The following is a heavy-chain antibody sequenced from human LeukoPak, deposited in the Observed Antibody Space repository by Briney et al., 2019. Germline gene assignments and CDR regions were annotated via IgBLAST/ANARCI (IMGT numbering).Heavy chain of an antibody. CDR1: GGSFSGYY. J-gene: IGHJ6*02. V-gene: IGHV4-34*01. Sequence: SETLSLTCAVYGGSFSGYYWSWIRQPPGKGLEWIGEINHSGSTNYNPSLKSRVTISVDTSKNQFSLKLSSVTAADTAVYYCARVRFYYYYYGMDVWGQGTTVIVSS. D-gene: IGHD4-17*01. CDR3: ARVRFYYYYYGMDV. CDR2: INHSGST.